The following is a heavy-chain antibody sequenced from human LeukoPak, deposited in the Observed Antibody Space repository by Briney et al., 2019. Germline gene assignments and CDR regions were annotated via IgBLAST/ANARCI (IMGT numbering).Heavy chain of an antibody. V-gene: IGHV4-59*08. D-gene: IGHD2-2*01. CDR3: ARNGTSSYFDY. CDR1: GGSISSNY. CDR2: IYYTGST. Sequence: SETLSLTCSVSGGSISSNYWSWIRQPPGKGLEWIGYIYYTGSTKYNPSLKSRVTISVDTSKNQFSLKLSSVTAADTAVYYCARNGTSSYFDYWGQGTLVTVSS. J-gene: IGHJ4*02.